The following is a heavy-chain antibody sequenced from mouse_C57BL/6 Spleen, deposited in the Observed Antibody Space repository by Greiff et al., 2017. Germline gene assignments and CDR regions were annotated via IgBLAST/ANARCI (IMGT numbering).Heavy chain of an antibody. CDR3: AREGITTVVATPHWYFDV. V-gene: IGHV1-72*01. CDR2: IDPNSGGT. CDR1: GYTFTSYW. D-gene: IGHD1-1*01. J-gene: IGHJ1*03. Sequence: QVQLQQPGAELVKPGASVKLSCKASGYTFTSYWMHWVKQRPGRGLEWIGRIDPNSGGTKYNEKFKSKATLTVDKPSSTAYMQLSSLTSEDSAVYYCAREGITTVVATPHWYFDVWGTGTTVTVSS.